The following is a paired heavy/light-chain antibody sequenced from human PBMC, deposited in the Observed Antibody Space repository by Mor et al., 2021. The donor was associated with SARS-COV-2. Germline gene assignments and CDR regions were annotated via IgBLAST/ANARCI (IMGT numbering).Heavy chain of an antibody. CDR3: ARVGYGDYVEGGYYYYYGMDV. J-gene: IGHJ6*02. CDR2: ISSSGSTI. D-gene: IGHD4-17*01. Sequence: QVQLVESGGGLVKPGGSLRLSCAASGFTFSDYYMSWIRQAPGKGLEWVSYISSSGSTIYYADSVKGRFTISRDNAKNSLYLQMNSLRAEDTAVYYCARVGYGDYVEGGYYYYYGMDVWGQGTTVTVSS. V-gene: IGHV3-11*01. CDR1: GFTFSDYY.
Light chain of an antibody. CDR3: MQALQIEYT. CDR2: LGS. Sequence: DIVMTQSPLSLPVTPGEPASISCRSSQSLLHSNGYNYLDWYLQKPGQSPQLLIYLGSNRASGVPDRFSGSGSGTDFTLKISRVEAEDVGVYYCMQALQIEYTFGQGTKLEIK. V-gene: IGKV2-28*01. J-gene: IGKJ2*01. CDR1: QSLLHSNGYNY.